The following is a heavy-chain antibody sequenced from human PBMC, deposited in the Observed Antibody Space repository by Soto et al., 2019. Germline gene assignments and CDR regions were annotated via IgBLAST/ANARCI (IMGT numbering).Heavy chain of an antibody. CDR3: ARDFTDSSGPTLGMGV. Sequence: PSETLSLTCAVSGVSIRSTNWWTWVRQAPGKGLEWIGYIYYSGSTYYNPSLKSRVTISVDTSKDQFSLKLSSVTAADTAVYYCARDFTDSSGPTLGMGVWGQGTTVTVSS. V-gene: IGHV4-4*02. D-gene: IGHD6-19*01. CDR2: IYYSGST. J-gene: IGHJ6*02. CDR1: GVSIRSTNW.